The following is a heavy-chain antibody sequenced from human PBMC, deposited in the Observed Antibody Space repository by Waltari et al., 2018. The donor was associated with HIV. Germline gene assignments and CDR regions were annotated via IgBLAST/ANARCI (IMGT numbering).Heavy chain of an antibody. D-gene: IGHD6-13*01. V-gene: IGHV3-23*01. CDR3: AKSPRAAPYYFDS. J-gene: IGHJ4*02. Sequence: EVHLLESGGGLVQPGGSLRLSCAASGFAFTSYGMNWVRQTPGRGLEWVSGHSGGGGSTYYADSVKGRFTISRDSFNNTLYLHMTSLRAEDTALYFCAKSPRAAPYYFDSWGQGTQVTVSS. CDR1: GFAFTSYG. CDR2: HSGGGGST.